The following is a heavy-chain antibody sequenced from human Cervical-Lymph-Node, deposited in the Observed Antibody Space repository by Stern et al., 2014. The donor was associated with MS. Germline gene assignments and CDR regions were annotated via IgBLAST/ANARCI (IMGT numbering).Heavy chain of an antibody. Sequence: EDQLVESGGGLVKPGGSLRLSCAASGVTLSSYSMNWVRQAPGTGLEWVSSISSSSSYIYYADSVKGRFTISRDNAKNSLYLQMNSLRAEDTAVYYCARDRTASGGTFDIWGQGTMVTVSS. CDR2: ISSSSSYI. J-gene: IGHJ3*02. V-gene: IGHV3-21*01. CDR1: GVTLSSYS. CDR3: ARDRTASGGTFDI. D-gene: IGHD3-10*01.